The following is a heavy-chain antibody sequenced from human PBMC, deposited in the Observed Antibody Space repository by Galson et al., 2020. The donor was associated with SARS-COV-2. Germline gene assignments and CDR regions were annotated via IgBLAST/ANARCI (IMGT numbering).Heavy chain of an antibody. CDR2: ISSGSSYI. CDR1: GFTFSSYS. V-gene: IGHV3-21*01. CDR3: ARLGGMATTPDRYYFYGLDG. J-gene: IGHJ6*02. D-gene: IGHD3-16*01. Sequence: GESLKISCAASGFTFSSYSMNWVRQAPGKGLEWVSSISSGSSYIYYADSVKGRFTISRDNAKNSLFLQMNSLRTEDTAVYYCARLGGMATTPDRYYFYGLDGWGQGTTVTVSS.